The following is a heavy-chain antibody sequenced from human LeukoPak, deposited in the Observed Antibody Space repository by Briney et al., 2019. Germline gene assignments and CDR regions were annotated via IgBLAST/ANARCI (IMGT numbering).Heavy chain of an antibody. J-gene: IGHJ3*02. V-gene: IGHV1-18*01. CDR1: GYTFTSYG. CDR2: ISAYNGNT. CDR3: ATYSGYALHDAFDI. D-gene: IGHD5-12*01. Sequence: ASVKVSCKASGYTFTSYGISWVRQAPGQGLEWMGWISAYNGNTNYAQKLQGRVTMTTDTSTSTAYMELNSLRSEDTALYYCATYSGYALHDAFDIWGQGTMVTVSS.